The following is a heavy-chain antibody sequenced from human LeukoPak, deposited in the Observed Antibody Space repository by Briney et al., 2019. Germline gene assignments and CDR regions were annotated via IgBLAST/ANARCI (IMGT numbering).Heavy chain of an antibody. CDR1: GYTFTSYG. CDR3: ARVAAEVVGVPGAIGFGWLRRDYYYMDV. J-gene: IGHJ6*03. V-gene: IGHV1-18*01. Sequence: ASVKVSCKASGYTFTSYGISWVRQAPGQGLEWMGWLSAYNGNTNYAQKLQGRVTMTTDTSTSTAYMELRSLRSVDTAVYYCARVAAEVVGVPGAIGFGWLRRDYYYMDVWGKGTTVTVSS. D-gene: IGHD2-2*02. CDR2: LSAYNGNT.